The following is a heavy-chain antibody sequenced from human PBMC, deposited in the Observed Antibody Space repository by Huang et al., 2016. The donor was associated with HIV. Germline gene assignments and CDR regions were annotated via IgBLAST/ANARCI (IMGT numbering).Heavy chain of an antibody. V-gene: IGHV3-21*02. CDR1: GFAFSSYG. Sequence: EVELVESGGGLVKPGGSLRLSCAASGFAFSSYGMNWVRQAPGKGLEWVAFIGRDSSYIYDADSVKGRVTISRDNAKSSIYLQLDSLRAEDTAVYYCAYQQWLVGGLNHWGQGTLVVVSS. D-gene: IGHD6-19*01. J-gene: IGHJ5*02. CDR2: IGRDSSYI. CDR3: AYQQWLVGGLNH.